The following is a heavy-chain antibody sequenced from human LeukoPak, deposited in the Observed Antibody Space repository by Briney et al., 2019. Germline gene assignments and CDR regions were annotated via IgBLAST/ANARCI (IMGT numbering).Heavy chain of an antibody. V-gene: IGHV3-21*01. CDR1: GFTFSSYS. D-gene: IGHD1-26*01. CDR2: ISSSSSYI. J-gene: IGHJ3*02. Sequence: GGSLRLSCAASGFTFSSYSMNWVRQAPGEGLEWVSSISSSSSYIYYADSVKGRFTISRDNAKNSLYLQMNSLRAEDTAVYYCARDIGAGNAFDIWGQGTMVTVSS. CDR3: ARDIGAGNAFDI.